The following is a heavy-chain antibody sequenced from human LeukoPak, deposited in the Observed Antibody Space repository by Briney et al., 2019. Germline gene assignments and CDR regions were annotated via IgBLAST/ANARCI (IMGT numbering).Heavy chain of an antibody. D-gene: IGHD3-22*01. CDR3: SRGYYSGSSGPNYFDY. CDR1: DYTFTTYD. V-gene: IGHV1-18*01. Sequence: ASVKVSCKASDYTFTTYDISWVRQAPGQGLEWMGWVSARKGNTNYAQKCQGRVTMTAERASSTVYMELMSVRFADAAVYDCSRGYYSGSSGPNYFDYWGQGPLATVSS. CDR2: VSARKGNT. J-gene: IGHJ4*01.